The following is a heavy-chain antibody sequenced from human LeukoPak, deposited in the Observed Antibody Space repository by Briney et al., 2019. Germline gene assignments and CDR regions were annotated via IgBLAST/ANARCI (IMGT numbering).Heavy chain of an antibody. CDR3: ARASYDSSAYYSGGFYYYYMDV. CDR1: SGSMSTYY. CDR2: IYHKGST. Sequence: PSETLSLTCTVSSGSMSTYYWSWVRQPPGKGLEWIGYIYHKGSTSYNPSLKSRVTISVDTSKNQFSLKLSSVTAADTAVYCCARASYDSSAYYSGGFYYYYMDVWGEGTTVTVSS. V-gene: IGHV4-59*01. J-gene: IGHJ6*03. D-gene: IGHD3-22*01.